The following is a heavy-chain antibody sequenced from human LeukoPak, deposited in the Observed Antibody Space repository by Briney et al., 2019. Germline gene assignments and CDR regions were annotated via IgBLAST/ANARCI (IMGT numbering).Heavy chain of an antibody. CDR1: GFTFSSYS. Sequence: AGGSLRLSCAASGFTFSSYSMNWVRQAPGKGLEWVSSISSSSSYIHYADSVKGRFTISRDNAKNSLYLQMNSLRAEDTAVYYCARDEGPLDYWGQGTLVTVSS. J-gene: IGHJ4*02. CDR2: ISSSSSYI. CDR3: ARDEGPLDY. V-gene: IGHV3-21*01.